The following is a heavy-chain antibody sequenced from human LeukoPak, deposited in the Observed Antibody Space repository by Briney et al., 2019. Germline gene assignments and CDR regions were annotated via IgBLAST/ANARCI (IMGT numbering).Heavy chain of an antibody. V-gene: IGHV1-2*06. CDR1: GYTFTGYY. CDR3: ARGKIDYYDSSGYYNAFDI. Sequence: ASVKVSCKASGYTFTGYYMHWVRQAPGQGLEWMGRINPNSGGTNYAQKFQGRVTMTRDTSISTAYMELSRLRSDDTAVYYCARGKIDYYDSSGYYNAFDIWGQGTVVTVSS. CDR2: INPNSGGT. D-gene: IGHD3-22*01. J-gene: IGHJ3*02.